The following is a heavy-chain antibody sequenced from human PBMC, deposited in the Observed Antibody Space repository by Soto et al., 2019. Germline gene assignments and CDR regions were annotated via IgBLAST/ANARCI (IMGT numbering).Heavy chain of an antibody. CDR2: IYYSGST. V-gene: IGHV4-31*03. J-gene: IGHJ5*02. CDR3: ARGGVRGDKDNWLDP. D-gene: IGHD4-17*01. CDR1: GGSISSGGYY. Sequence: SETLSLTCTVSGGSISSGGYYWSWIRQHPGKGLEWIGYIYYSGSTYYNPSLKSRVTISVDTSKNQFSLKLSSVTAADTAVYYCARGGVRGDKDNWLDPWGQGTLVTVSS.